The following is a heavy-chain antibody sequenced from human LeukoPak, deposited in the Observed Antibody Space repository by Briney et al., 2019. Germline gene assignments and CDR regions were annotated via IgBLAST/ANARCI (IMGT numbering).Heavy chain of an antibody. CDR1: GYTFTGFY. Sequence: ASVTVSCKASGYTFTGFYIHWVRQAPGQGLEWMGWINPSSGGAKYAQNFQGRVILTTDTSIRTAYMELSSLRPDDTAVYYCARSSPPTYYHFYYYMDVWGKGSTVTVSS. V-gene: IGHV1-2*02. D-gene: IGHD6-13*01. J-gene: IGHJ6*03. CDR3: ARSSPPTYYHFYYYMDV. CDR2: INPSSGGA.